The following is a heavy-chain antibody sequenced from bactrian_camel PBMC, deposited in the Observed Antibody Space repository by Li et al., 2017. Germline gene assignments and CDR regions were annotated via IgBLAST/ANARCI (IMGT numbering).Heavy chain of an antibody. CDR1: GYIFSRCG. CDR2: STSYGTT. V-gene: IGHV3S53*01. D-gene: IGHD5*01. Sequence: HVQLVESGGGSVQAGGSLKVSCEASGYIFSRCGMRWYRQAPGKERELVSTSTSYGTTWYADSVKGRFTISQDNAKNTVYLQMNCLKTEDTGVYYCVTGTWGGTYWGQGTQVTVS. CDR3: VTGTWGGTY. J-gene: IGHJ4*01.